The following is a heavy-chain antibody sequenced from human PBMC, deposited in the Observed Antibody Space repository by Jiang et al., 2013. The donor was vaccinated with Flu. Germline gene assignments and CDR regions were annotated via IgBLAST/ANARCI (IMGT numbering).Heavy chain of an antibody. D-gene: IGHD3-22*01. CDR3: ARGRYYYDSSGYPTPFDY. J-gene: IGHJ4*02. V-gene: IGHV4-34*01. CDR1: GGSFSGYY. CDR2: INHSGST. Sequence: LLKPSETLSLTCAVYGGSFSGYYWSWIRQPPGRGLEWIGEINHSGSTNYNPSLKSRVTISVDTSKNQFSPKLSSVTAADTAVYYCARGRYYYDSSGYPTPFDYWGQGTLVTVSS.